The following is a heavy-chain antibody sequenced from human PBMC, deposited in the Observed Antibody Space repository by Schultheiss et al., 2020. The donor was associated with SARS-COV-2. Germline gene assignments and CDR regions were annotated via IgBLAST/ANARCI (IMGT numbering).Heavy chain of an antibody. CDR1: GGSISSGGYS. CDR2: IYHSGST. D-gene: IGHD6-13*01. V-gene: IGHV4-30-2*01. CDR3: ARRAAADNYAFDI. J-gene: IGHJ3*02. Sequence: SQTLSLTCAVSGGSISSGGYSWSWIRQPPGKGLEWIGEIYHSGSTNYNPSLKSRVTISVDTSKNQFSLKLSSVTAADTAVYYCARRAAADNYAFDIWGQGTMVTVSS.